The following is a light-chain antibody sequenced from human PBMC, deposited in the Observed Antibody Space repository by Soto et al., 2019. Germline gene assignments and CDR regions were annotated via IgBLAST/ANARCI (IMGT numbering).Light chain of an antibody. CDR3: CSYAGSSTYVV. CDR2: EGS. CDR1: SSDVGSYNL. V-gene: IGLV2-23*01. Sequence: QSALTQPASVSGSPGQSITISCTGTSSDVGSYNLVSWYQQHPGKAPKLMIYEGSKRPSGVFNRFSGSKSGNTASLTISGLQAEDEADYYCCSYAGSSTYVVFGGGTKLTVL. J-gene: IGLJ2*01.